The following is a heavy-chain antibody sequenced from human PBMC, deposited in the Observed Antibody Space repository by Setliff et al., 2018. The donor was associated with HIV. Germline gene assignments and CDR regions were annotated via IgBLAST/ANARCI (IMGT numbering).Heavy chain of an antibody. Sequence: PGGSLRLSCAASGFTFSSYWMHWVRQAPGKGLVWVSRVNIDGSRTSYADSVRGRFTISRDNARNSLSLQMNSLGADDTAVYYCVRVAYEYIYGYNNYYYMDVWGKGTTVTVS. V-gene: IGHV3-74*01. CDR2: VNIDGSRT. J-gene: IGHJ6*03. CDR3: VRVAYEYIYGYNNYYYMDV. CDR1: GFTFSSYW. D-gene: IGHD5-18*01.